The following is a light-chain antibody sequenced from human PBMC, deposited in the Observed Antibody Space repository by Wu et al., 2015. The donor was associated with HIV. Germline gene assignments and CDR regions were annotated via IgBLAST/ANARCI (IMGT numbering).Light chain of an antibody. Sequence: DIQLTQSPSSLSASVGDRVTITCQASQDISNYLNWYQQKPGKAPKLLIYDAGNLETGVPSRFSGSGSGTDFTFTITSLQPEDIATYYCQQYDXLPITFGQGTRLDIK. V-gene: IGKV1-33*01. CDR2: DAG. J-gene: IGKJ5*01. CDR3: QQYDXLPIT. CDR1: QDISNY.